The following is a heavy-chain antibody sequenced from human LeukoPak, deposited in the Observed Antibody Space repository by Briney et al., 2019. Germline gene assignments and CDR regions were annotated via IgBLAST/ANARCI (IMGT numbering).Heavy chain of an antibody. CDR3: ARENSRGYSSSWYSVGAFDI. Sequence: GGSLRLSCAASGFTFSSYWMSWVRQAPGKGLGWVANIKQDGSEKYYVDSVKGRFTISRDNAKNSLYLQMNSLRAEDTAVYYCARENSRGYSSSWYSVGAFDIWGQGTMVTVSS. CDR2: IKQDGSEK. J-gene: IGHJ3*02. CDR1: GFTFSSYW. D-gene: IGHD6-13*01. V-gene: IGHV3-7*01.